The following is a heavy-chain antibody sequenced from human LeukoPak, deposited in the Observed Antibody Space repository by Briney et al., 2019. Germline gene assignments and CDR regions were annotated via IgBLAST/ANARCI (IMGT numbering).Heavy chain of an antibody. CDR3: AKDHGDHYFDY. V-gene: IGHV3-30*18. D-gene: IGHD4-17*01. CDR1: GFTFSSYG. J-gene: IGHJ4*02. Sequence: GGSLRLSCAASGFTFSSYGMHWVRQAPGKGLEWVAVISYDGSNKYYADSVKGRFTISRDNTKNTLYLQMNSLRAEDTAVYYCAKDHGDHYFDYWGQGTLVTVSS. CDR2: ISYDGSNK.